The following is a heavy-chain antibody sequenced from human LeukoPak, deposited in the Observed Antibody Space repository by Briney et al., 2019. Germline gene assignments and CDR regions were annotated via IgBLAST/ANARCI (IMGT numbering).Heavy chain of an antibody. D-gene: IGHD3-16*01. Sequence: PGGSLRLACAASGFTFSSYAMSWVRQAPGKGLEWVSTIRMTGGSTYYADSVKGRFTISRDNSKNTLHLQMNSLRAEDTAVCYCAKGGGITRPYFDYWGQGTLVTVSS. CDR1: GFTFSSYA. V-gene: IGHV3-23*01. CDR2: IRMTGGST. J-gene: IGHJ4*02. CDR3: AKGGGITRPYFDY.